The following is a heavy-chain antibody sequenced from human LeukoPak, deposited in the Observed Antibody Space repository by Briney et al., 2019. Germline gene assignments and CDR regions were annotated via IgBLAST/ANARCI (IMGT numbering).Heavy chain of an antibody. CDR2: ISYDGSNK. D-gene: IGHD3-16*01. CDR3: AKDGGYYGMDV. CDR1: GFTFSSYG. V-gene: IGHV3-30*18. J-gene: IGHJ6*02. Sequence: PGRSLRLFCAASGFTFSSYGMHWVRQAPGKGLEWVAVISYDGSNKYYADSVKGRFTISRDNSKNTLYLQMNSLRAEDTAVYYCAKDGGYYGMDVWGQGTTVTVSS.